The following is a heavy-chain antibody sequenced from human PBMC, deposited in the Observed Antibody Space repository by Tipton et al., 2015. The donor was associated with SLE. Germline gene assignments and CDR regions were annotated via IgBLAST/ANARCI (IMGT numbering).Heavy chain of an antibody. Sequence: TLSLTCTVSGISISSAGYSWSWIRQSPGKGLEWIGYMYNTGSTSYNPSLRSRVTISVDRSKNQFPLKLSPVTAADTAVYYCALLGSLLWFSPEGYWGQGTLVTVSS. CDR3: ALLGSLLWFSPEGY. CDR1: GISISSAGYS. J-gene: IGHJ4*02. D-gene: IGHD3-10*01. V-gene: IGHV4-30-2*06. CDR2: MYNTGST.